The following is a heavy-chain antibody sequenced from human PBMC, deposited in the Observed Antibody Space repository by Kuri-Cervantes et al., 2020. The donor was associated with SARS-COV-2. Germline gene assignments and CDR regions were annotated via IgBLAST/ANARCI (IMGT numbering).Heavy chain of an antibody. J-gene: IGHJ6*02. V-gene: IGHV3-23*01. D-gene: IGHD3-10*01. CDR2: ISGSGGST. Sequence: GESLKISCAASGFTFSSYAMSWVRQAPGKGLEWVSAISGSGGSTYYADSVKGRFTISRDNSKNTLYLQMNSLRAEDTAVYYCAKTLGRVRGVFFYYYGMDVWGQGTAVTVSS. CDR1: GFTFSSYA. CDR3: AKTLGRVRGVFFYYYGMDV.